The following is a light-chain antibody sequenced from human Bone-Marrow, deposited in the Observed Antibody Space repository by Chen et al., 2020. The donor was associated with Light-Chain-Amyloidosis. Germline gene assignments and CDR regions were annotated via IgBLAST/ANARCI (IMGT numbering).Light chain of an antibody. CDR2: DDS. V-gene: IGLV3-21*02. J-gene: IGLJ3*02. CDR3: QVWNRSSDRPV. Sequence: SYVLSQPSSVSVAPGQTATIPRGGNNIGSTRVHWYQQTPGQAPLLVVYDDSARPSGIPWRLSGANAGNTATLTISRVEAGDEADYYCQVWNRSSDRPVFGGGTKLTVL. CDR1: NIGSTR.